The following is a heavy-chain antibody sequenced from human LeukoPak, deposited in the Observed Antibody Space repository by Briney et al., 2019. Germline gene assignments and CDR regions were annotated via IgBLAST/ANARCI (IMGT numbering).Heavy chain of an antibody. D-gene: IGHD4-17*01. CDR3: ARDLATVTYNFDY. Sequence: GRSLRLSCAASGFTFSNYDMHWVRQAPGKGLEWVAVISYAGNNKYYVDSVKGRFTISRDNSKNTLFLQMNSLRAEDTAVYYCARDLATVTYNFDYWGQGTLVTVSS. V-gene: IGHV3-30*04. CDR2: ISYAGNNK. CDR1: GFTFSNYD. J-gene: IGHJ4*02.